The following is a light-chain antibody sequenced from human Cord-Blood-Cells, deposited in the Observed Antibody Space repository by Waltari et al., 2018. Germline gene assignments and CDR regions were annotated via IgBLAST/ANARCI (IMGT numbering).Light chain of an antibody. CDR3: QQRSNWIFT. Sequence: EIVLTQTPATLSLSPGEIATLSCRASQSVSSYLAWYQQKPGQAPRLLIYDASNRATDIPARFSGSGSGTDFTLTISSLEPEDFAVYYCQQRSNWIFTFRPGTKVDIK. J-gene: IGKJ3*01. V-gene: IGKV3-11*01. CDR2: DAS. CDR1: QSVSSY.